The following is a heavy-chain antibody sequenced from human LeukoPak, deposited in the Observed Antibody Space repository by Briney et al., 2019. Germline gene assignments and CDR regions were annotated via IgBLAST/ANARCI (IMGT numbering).Heavy chain of an antibody. V-gene: IGHV3-11*01. CDR2: ISSSGSTI. CDR1: GFTFSDYY. D-gene: IGHD4-23*01. CDR3: APATTVVTQIDY. J-gene: IGHJ4*02. Sequence: GGSLRLSCEASGFTFSDYYMSWIRQAPGKGLEWVSYISSSGSTIYYADSVKGRFTISRDNAKNSLYLQMNSLRAEDTAVYYCAPATTVVTQIDYWGQGTLVTVPS.